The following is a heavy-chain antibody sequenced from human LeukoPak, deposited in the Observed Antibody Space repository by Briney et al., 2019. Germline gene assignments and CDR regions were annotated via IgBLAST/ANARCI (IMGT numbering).Heavy chain of an antibody. CDR3: ARSAADPTFDY. J-gene: IGHJ4*02. CDR1: GYTFTSYG. CDR2: ISAYNGNT. D-gene: IGHD6-13*01. Sequence: ASVKVSCKASGYTFTSYGISWVRQAPGQGLEWMGWISAYNGNTNYAQKLQGRVTMTTDTSTSTAYMELSSLRSEDTAVYYCARSAADPTFDYWGQGTLVTVSS. V-gene: IGHV1-18*01.